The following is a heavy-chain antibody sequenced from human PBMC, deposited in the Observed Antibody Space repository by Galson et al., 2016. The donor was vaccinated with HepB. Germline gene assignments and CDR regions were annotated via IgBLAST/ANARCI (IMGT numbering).Heavy chain of an antibody. J-gene: IGHJ3*01. CDR3: ARRGNYIPVDAFDL. CDR1: GGSISSSGYY. CDR2: IYKNGDT. Sequence: ETLSLTCTVSGGSISSSGYYWVWIRQSPGKGLEWIGSIYKNGDTYYNPSLESRVTISIDTSKSHFSLKLNSVTPTDTAVYYCARRGNYIPVDAFDLWGQGTIVTVSS. D-gene: IGHD1-7*01. V-gene: IGHV4-39*02.